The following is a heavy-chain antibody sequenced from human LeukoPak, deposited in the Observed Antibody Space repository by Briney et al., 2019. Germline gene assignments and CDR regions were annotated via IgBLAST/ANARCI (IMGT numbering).Heavy chain of an antibody. D-gene: IGHD1-26*01. Sequence: GGSLRLSCAASGFTFTSYSMDWVRQAPGKGLEWVSTVSGGGGSTYYADSVKGRFTISRDNSKNTLYLQVNSLRAEDTAVYYCAKGGKWDVTPFDYWGQGTLVTVSS. V-gene: IGHV3-23*01. CDR2: VSGGGGST. CDR1: GFTFTSYS. CDR3: AKGGKWDVTPFDY. J-gene: IGHJ4*02.